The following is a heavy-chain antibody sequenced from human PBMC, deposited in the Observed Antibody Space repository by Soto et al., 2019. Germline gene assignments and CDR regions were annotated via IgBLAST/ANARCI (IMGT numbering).Heavy chain of an antibody. V-gene: IGHV3-23*01. CDR1: GFAFSSHP. J-gene: IGHJ3*01. D-gene: IGHD6-6*01. CDR2: ISDGGDLT. Sequence: GGSLRLSCAASGFAFSSHPMSWVRQAPERGLEWVSGISDGGDLTYNADSVKGRFTISRDNSKNILFLQMNSLRAEDTALYYCARRAFGSSRSFDLWGQGTRVTVSS. CDR3: ARRAFGSSRSFDL.